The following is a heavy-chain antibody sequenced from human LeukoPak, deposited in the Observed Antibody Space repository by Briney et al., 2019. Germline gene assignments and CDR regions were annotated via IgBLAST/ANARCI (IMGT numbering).Heavy chain of an antibody. CDR2: ISRAGDRT. V-gene: IGHV3-23*01. CDR1: GFIFSSYD. CDR3: ARGESFAFDV. J-gene: IGHJ3*01. Sequence: GGSLRLSCVGSGFIFSSYDMGWVRQAPGKGLEWVSSISRAGDRTYYEDSVKGRFTISRGNSRNTMYLQMNSLRAEDTAVYYCARGESFAFDVWGQGTMVAVSS.